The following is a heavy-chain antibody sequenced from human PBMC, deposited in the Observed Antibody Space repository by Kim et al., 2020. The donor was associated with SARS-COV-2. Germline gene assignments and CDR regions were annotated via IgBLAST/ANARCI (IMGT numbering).Heavy chain of an antibody. Sequence: SVKVSCKASGGTFSSYAISWVRQAPGQGLEWMGGIIPIFGTANYAQKFQGRVTITADESTSTAYMELSSLRSEDTAVYYCARGPPGDSSGYFDAFDIWGQRTMVTVSS. D-gene: IGHD3-22*01. CDR1: GGTFSSYA. CDR3: ARGPPGDSSGYFDAFDI. CDR2: IIPIFGTA. J-gene: IGHJ3*02. V-gene: IGHV1-69*13.